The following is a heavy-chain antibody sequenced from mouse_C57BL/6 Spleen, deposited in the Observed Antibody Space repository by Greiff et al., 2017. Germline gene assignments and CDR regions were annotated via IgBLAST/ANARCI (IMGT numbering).Heavy chain of an antibody. CDR1: GYTFTSYW. D-gene: IGHD4-1*01. CDR2: IDPSDSYT. V-gene: IGHV1-59*01. Sequence: QVQLQQPGAELVRPGTSVKLSCKASGYTFTSYWMHWVKQRPGQGLEWIGVIDPSDSYTNYNQKFKGKATLTVDTSSSTAYMQLSSLTSEDSAVYYRARKLTGTGVDYWGQGTTLTVSS. CDR3: ARKLTGTGVDY. J-gene: IGHJ2*01.